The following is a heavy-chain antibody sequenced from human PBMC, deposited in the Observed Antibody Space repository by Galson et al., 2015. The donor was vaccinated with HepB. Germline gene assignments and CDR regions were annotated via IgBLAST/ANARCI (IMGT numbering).Heavy chain of an antibody. D-gene: IGHD2-2*01. CDR3: ATPIVVVPAAIFVAFDI. V-gene: IGHV3-21*01. CDR2: ISSSSSYI. J-gene: IGHJ3*02. Sequence: SLRLSCAASGFTFSSYSMNWVRQAPGKGLEWVSSISSSSSYIYYADSVKGRFTISRDNAKNSLYLQMNSLRAEDTAVYCCATPIVVVPAAIFVAFDIWGQGTMVTVSS. CDR1: GFTFSSYS.